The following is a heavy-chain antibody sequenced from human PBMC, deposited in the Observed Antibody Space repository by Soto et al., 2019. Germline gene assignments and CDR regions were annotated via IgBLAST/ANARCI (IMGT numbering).Heavy chain of an antibody. D-gene: IGHD3-10*01. V-gene: IGHV4-59*08. J-gene: IGHJ6*02. CDR3: ARQARLLWFGEPRHGMDV. CDR2: IYYSGST. Sequence: SETLSLTCTVSGGSISSYYWSWIRQPPGKGLEWIGYIYYSGSTNYNPSLKSRVTISVDTSKNQFSLKLSSVTAADTAVYYCARQARLLWFGEPRHGMDVWGQGTTVTVSS. CDR1: GGSISSYY.